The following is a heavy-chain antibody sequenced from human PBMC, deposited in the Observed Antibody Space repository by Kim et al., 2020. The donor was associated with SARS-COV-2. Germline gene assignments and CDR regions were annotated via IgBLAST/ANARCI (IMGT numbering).Heavy chain of an antibody. CDR1: GFSFSNSI. D-gene: IGHD3-3*01. Sequence: GGSLRLSCAASGFSFSNSIMTWVRQAPGKGLEWVALISTSGTYIYQADSMKGRFTISRDNAQNSLYLQMNNLRAEDTGVYYCARVQLPTPYDFCSRYYY. CDR3: ARVQLPTPYDFCSRYYY. V-gene: IGHV3-21*01. CDR2: ISTSGTYI. J-gene: IGHJ6*01.